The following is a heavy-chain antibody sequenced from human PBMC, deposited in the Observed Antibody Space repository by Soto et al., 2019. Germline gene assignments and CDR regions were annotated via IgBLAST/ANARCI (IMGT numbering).Heavy chain of an antibody. CDR2: IYYSGST. V-gene: IGHV4-39*07. J-gene: IGHJ4*02. CDR3: ARAGYYGSGSYHFLDY. Sequence: SETLSLTCTISGGSISSSAHYWGWIRQPPGKGLEWIGKIYYSGSTNYNPSLKSRVTISADTSKNQFSLKLSSVTAADTAVYYCARAGYYGSGSYHFLDYWGQGTLVTVSS. CDR1: GGSISSSAHY. D-gene: IGHD3-10*01.